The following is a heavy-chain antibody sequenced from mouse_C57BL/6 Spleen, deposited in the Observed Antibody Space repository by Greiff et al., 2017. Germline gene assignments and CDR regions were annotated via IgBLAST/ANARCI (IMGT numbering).Heavy chain of an antibody. J-gene: IGHJ4*01. CDR1: GYTFTDYY. Sequence: EVQLQQSGPELVKPGASVKISCKASGYTFTDYYMNWVKQSHGKSLEWIGDINPNNGGTSYNQKFKGKATLTVDKSSSTAYMELRSLTSEDSAVYYCARERGQLRHGAMDYWGQGTSVTVSS. CDR3: ARERGQLRHGAMDY. CDR2: INPNNGGT. D-gene: IGHD3-2*02. V-gene: IGHV1-26*01.